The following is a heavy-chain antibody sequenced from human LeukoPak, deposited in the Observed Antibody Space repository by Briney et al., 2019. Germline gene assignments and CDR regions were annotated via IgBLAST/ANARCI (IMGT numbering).Heavy chain of an antibody. V-gene: IGHV3-74*01. CDR2: IKSDGSIT. CDR3: ARDGVGASYYY. J-gene: IGHJ4*02. CDR1: GFTFSRYW. D-gene: IGHD5-18*01. Sequence: GGSLRLSCAASGFTFSRYWMHWVRQAPGKGLVWVSRIKSDGSITSYADSVKGRFTISRDNAKSTLYLQMSSLRAEDTAVYYCARDGVGASYYYWGQGTLVTVSS.